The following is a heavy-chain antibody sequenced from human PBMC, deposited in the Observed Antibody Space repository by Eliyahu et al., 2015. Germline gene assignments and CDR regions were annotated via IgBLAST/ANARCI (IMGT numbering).Heavy chain of an antibody. CDR1: GFXFSNYW. V-gene: IGHV3-74*01. CDR2: INSDGSST. Sequence: EVQLVESGGGLVQPGGSLRLSCAXSGFXFSNYWMHWVPQAPGKGVVWVARINSDGSSTSYAGSVRGRFTISRDNAKNTLYLQMNSLRAEDTAVYYCARLSGGLSFIDYWGQGTLVTVSS. J-gene: IGHJ4*02. D-gene: IGHD2-2*01. CDR3: ARLSGGLSFIDY.